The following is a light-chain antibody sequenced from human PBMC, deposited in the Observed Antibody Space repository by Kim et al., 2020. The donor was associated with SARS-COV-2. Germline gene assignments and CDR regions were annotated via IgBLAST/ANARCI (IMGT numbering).Light chain of an antibody. CDR2: GVT. J-gene: IGLJ2*01. V-gene: IGLV2-11*01. CDR3: CSYAGTYTL. CDR1: SSDIGGYNY. Sequence: QSALTQPRSLSGSPGQSVTISCTGTSSDIGGYNYVSWRQQHPGKAPKLIIYGVTERPSGVPDRFSGSKSGNTASLTISGLQAEDEADYYCCSYAGTYTLFGGGTQLTVL.